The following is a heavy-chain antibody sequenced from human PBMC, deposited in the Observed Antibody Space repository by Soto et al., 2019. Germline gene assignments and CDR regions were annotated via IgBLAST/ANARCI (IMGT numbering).Heavy chain of an antibody. CDR3: ARGPYSGNAIDY. V-gene: IGHV4-31*03. Sequence: QVQLQESGPGLVKPSQTLSLTCTVSGGSISSGGYYWTWIRQHPGKGLEWIGYIYYSGGAYYNPSLKSRVTMSVDTSENQFSLRLSSVTAADTAVYYCARGPYSGNAIDYWGLGTLVTVSS. D-gene: IGHD4-4*01. CDR2: IYYSGGA. J-gene: IGHJ4*02. CDR1: GGSISSGGYY.